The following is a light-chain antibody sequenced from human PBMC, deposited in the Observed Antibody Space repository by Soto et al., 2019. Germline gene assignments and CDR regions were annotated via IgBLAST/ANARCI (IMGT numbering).Light chain of an antibody. CDR1: QSVHRN. CDR3: QQYNIWPPEVT. J-gene: IGKJ3*01. CDR2: GAS. Sequence: EKVMTQSPAALSVSPGESATLSCRASQSVHRNLAWYQQKPGQTPRLLIYGASTRAAGVPVRFSGSGSGTDFNLTISSLQSEDFAIYYCQQYNIWPPEVTFGPGTIVDIK. V-gene: IGKV3-15*01.